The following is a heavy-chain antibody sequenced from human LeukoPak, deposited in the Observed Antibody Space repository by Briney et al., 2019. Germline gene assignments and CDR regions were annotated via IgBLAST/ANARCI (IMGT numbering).Heavy chain of an antibody. J-gene: IGHJ4*02. V-gene: IGHV1-2*06. CDR1: EYTFIGYY. Sequence: VASVKVSCKTSEYTFIGYYMHWVRQAPGQGLEWMGRINPNSGGTNYAQKFQGRVTMTRDTSISTAYMELSRLRSDDTALYYCARGRYCSSTSCPYFDYWGQGTLVTVSS. CDR2: INPNSGGT. D-gene: IGHD2-2*01. CDR3: ARGRYCSSTSCPYFDY.